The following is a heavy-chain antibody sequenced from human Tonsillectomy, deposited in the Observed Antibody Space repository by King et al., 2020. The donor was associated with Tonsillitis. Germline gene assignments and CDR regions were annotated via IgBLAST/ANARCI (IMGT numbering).Heavy chain of an antibody. CDR2: ISYDGSYR. CDR3: AREGPVGAKDYFDY. D-gene: IGHD1-26*01. CDR1: GFTFSNYP. J-gene: IGHJ4*02. Sequence: QLVQSGGGVVQPGRSLRLSCAASGFTFSNYPIHWVRQAPGKGLEWVSVISYDGSYRYYADSVKGRFTISRDNSKNTLYLEMNSLRAEDTAVYYCAREGPVGAKDYFDYWGQGTLVTVSS. V-gene: IGHV3-30*04.